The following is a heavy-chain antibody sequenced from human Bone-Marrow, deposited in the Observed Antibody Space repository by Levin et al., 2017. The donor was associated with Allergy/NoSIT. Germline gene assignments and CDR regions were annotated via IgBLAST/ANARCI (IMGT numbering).Heavy chain of an antibody. V-gene: IGHV3-74*01. CDR3: AKAISGWYFLDY. CDR2: INSDGSRT. D-gene: IGHD6-19*01. CDR1: GFTFSSYW. Sequence: GESLKISCAASGFTFSSYWMHWVRQAPGKGLVWVSRINSDGSRTSYADSVKGRVTISRDNSKNTLFLQMNSLRAEDTAVYYCAKAISGWYFLDYWGQGTLVTVSS. J-gene: IGHJ4*02.